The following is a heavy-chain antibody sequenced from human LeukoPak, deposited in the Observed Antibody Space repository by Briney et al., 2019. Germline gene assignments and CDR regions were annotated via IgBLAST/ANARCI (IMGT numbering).Heavy chain of an antibody. V-gene: IGHV3-11*01. CDR3: ARDGPGNDFWSGYSY. CDR1: GFPFNAYW. J-gene: IGHJ4*02. D-gene: IGHD3-3*01. Sequence: GGSLRLSCAASGFPFNAYWMTWVRQAPGKGLEWVSYISSSGSTIYYADSVKGRFTISRDNAKNSLYLQMNSLRAEDTAVYYCARDGPGNDFWSGYSYWGQGTLVTVSS. CDR2: ISSSGSTI.